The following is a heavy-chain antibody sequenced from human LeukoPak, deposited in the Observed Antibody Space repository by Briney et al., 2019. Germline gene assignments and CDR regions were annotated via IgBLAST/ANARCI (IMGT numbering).Heavy chain of an antibody. CDR2: IYYIGTT. D-gene: IGHD3-3*01. CDR1: NGSISDYY. V-gene: IGHV4-59*12. Sequence: PSETLSLTCTVSNGSISDYYWNWIRQRPGKGLEWIGYIYYIGTTTYNPSLKSRVTISVDTSKYQFSLRLTSVTAADTAVYYCARKRRLLESGFDPWGQGALVTVSS. J-gene: IGHJ5*02. CDR3: ARKRRLLESGFDP.